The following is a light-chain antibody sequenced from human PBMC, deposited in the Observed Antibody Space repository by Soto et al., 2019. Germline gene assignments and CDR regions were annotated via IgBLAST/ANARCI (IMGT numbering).Light chain of an antibody. CDR2: EVS. V-gene: IGLV2-18*02. Sequence: QSALTQPPSASGSPGQSVTISCTGTSSDVGSYNRVSWYQQPPGTAPKLMIYEVSNRPSGVPDRFSGSKSGNTASLTISGLQAEDEADYSCSSYTSSSTYVFGTGTKVTVL. CDR3: SSYTSSSTYV. CDR1: SSDVGSYNR. J-gene: IGLJ1*01.